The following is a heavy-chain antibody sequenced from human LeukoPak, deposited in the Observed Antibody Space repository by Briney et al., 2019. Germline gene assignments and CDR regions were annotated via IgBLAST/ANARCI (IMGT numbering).Heavy chain of an antibody. CDR1: GGSFSGYY. V-gene: IGHV4-34*01. CDR3: ARDLHGYSRLDY. CDR2: VNYSGST. J-gene: IGHJ4*02. D-gene: IGHD5-24*01. Sequence: PSETLSLTCVVYGGSFSGYYWSWIRQPPGKGLEWIGDVNYSGSTNYNPSLESRVTISADTSKSQFSLKLSSVTAADTAVYFCARDLHGYSRLDYWGQGTPVTVSS.